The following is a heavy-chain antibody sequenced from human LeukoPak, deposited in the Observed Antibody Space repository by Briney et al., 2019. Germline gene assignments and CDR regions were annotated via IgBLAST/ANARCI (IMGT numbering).Heavy chain of an antibody. V-gene: IGHV4-59*01. Sequence: SETLSVTCTVSGGSISSYYWSWIRQPPGKRLEWIGYIYYSGCTNYNPSLKSRVTISVDTSKNQFSLKLSSVTAADTAVYYCARDWGQRGYSYGPDDYYYGMDVWGQGTTVTVSS. CDR3: ARDWGQRGYSYGPDDYYYGMDV. J-gene: IGHJ6*02. CDR1: GGSISSYY. CDR2: IYYSGCT. D-gene: IGHD5-18*01.